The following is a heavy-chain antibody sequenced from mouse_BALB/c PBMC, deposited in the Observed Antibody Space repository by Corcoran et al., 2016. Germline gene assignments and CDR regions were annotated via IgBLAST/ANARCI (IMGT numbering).Heavy chain of an antibody. D-gene: IGHD3-2*02. CDR2: IWWNDEK. CDR3: ARRAEGYSYAMDS. V-gene: IGHV8-5*01. J-gene: IGHJ4*01. CDR1: GFSLRTSGIG. Sequence: QVTLKESGTGILKLLQPLSLSCSFSGFSLRTSGIGVGCIRQPSGKGLEWLAHIWWNDEKYYNPSLKSQFTISKATSRNQVFLKITSVDTADTATYYCARRAEGYSYAMDSWGQGTSVTVSS.